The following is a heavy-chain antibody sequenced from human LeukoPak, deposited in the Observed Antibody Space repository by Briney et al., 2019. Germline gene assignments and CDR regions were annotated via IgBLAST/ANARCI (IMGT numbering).Heavy chain of an antibody. D-gene: IGHD1-14*01. V-gene: IGHV3-23*01. CDR2: ISGSGGST. J-gene: IGHJ6*02. CDR1: GFTFSSYA. CDR3: ATLSDRNFYYSYGLDV. Sequence: GSLRLSCAASGFTFSSYAMSWVRQAPGKGLEWVSAISGSGGSTYYADSVKGRFTISRDNSKNTVYLQMNSLRAEDTAVYYCATLSDRNFYYSYGLDVWGQGTTVTVS.